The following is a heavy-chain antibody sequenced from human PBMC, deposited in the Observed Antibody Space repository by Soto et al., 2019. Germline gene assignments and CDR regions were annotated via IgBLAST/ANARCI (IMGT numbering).Heavy chain of an antibody. CDR2: ISSGDSYI. D-gene: IGHD2-8*01. CDR1: GLTFSSYS. J-gene: IGHJ4*02. CDR3: VAAPEGTWCMRD. Sequence: EVQLVESGGGLVKPGGSLRLSCAASGLTFSSYSMNWVRQAPGKGLEWVSSISSGDSYIYYADSVRGRFTISRDNAENSLYPQMNSLRVEDTAVYYCVAAPEGTWCMRDWGQGAVVTVSS. V-gene: IGHV3-21*01.